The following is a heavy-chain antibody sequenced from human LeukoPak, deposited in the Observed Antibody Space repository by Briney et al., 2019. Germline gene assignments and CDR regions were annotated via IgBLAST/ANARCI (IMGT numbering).Heavy chain of an antibody. J-gene: IGHJ5*02. CDR3: ARGRVSHIVVVPAAIPAIWFDP. CDR1: GGSFSGYY. Sequence: SETLSLTCAVYGGSFSGYYWSWIRQPPGKGLEWIGYIYHSGSTYYNPSLKSRVTISVDRSKNQFSLKLSSVTAADTAVYYCARGRVSHIVVVPAAIPAIWFDPWGQGTLVTVSS. V-gene: IGHV4-34*01. D-gene: IGHD2-2*02. CDR2: IYHSGST.